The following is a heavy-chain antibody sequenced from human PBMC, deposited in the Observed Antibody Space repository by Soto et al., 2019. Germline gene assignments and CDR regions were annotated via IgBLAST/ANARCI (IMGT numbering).Heavy chain of an antibody. CDR1: GFPFSSFA. V-gene: IGHV3-30-3*01. D-gene: IGHD5-12*01. CDR3: ARDGNSGYDWDYYYGMDV. Sequence: QEQLVESGGGVVQPGRSLGLSCAASGFPFSSFAMHWVRQTPGEGLEWVAVISYDGSKKDCADSVKGRFTISRDNSKNTLFLQMDSLRAEDTALYYCARDGNSGYDWDYYYGMDVWGQGTTVTVS. J-gene: IGHJ6*02. CDR2: ISYDGSKK.